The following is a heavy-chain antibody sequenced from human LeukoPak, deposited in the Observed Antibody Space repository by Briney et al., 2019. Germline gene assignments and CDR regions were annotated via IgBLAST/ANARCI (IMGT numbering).Heavy chain of an antibody. J-gene: IGHJ4*02. D-gene: IGHD3-10*01. CDR1: EFTFSTYA. V-gene: IGHV3-30-3*01. CDR3: ARELAGHYYGSGSSFDY. CDR2: ISYDGSNK. Sequence: GGSLRLSCAAAEFTFSTYALHWVRQAPGKGLDWVAGISYDGSNKYYAESVKGRFTISRDNAKNSLYLQMNSLRAEDTAVYYCARELAGHYYGSGSSFDYWGQGTLVTVSS.